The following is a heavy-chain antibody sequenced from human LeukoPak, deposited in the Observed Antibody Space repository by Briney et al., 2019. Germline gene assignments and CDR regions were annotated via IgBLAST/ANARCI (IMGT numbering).Heavy chain of an antibody. CDR2: INHSGST. D-gene: IGHD6-19*01. CDR1: GGSFSGYY. J-gene: IGHJ4*02. Sequence: PSDTLSLTCAVYGGSFSGYYWSWLRQPPGKGLEWIGEINHSGSTNYNPSLKSRVTISVDTSKNQFSLKLSSVTAADTAVYYCARVIAVDGVGYWGQGTLVTVSS. V-gene: IGHV4-34*01. CDR3: ARVIAVDGVGY.